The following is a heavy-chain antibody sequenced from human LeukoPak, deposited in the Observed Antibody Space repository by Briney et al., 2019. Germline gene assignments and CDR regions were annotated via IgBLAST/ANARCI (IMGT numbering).Heavy chain of an antibody. J-gene: IGHJ4*02. CDR2: ISGSGGST. CDR3: AKDPPPAKVLRFLEWLPFYFDS. CDR1: GFTFSSYA. D-gene: IGHD3-3*01. V-gene: IGHV3-23*01. Sequence: GGSLRLSCAASGFTFSSYAMSWVRQAPGKGLEWVSAISGSGGSTYYADSVKGRFTISRDNSKNTLYLQMNSLRVEDTAVYYCAKDPPPAKVLRFLEWLPFYFDSWGQGTLVTVSS.